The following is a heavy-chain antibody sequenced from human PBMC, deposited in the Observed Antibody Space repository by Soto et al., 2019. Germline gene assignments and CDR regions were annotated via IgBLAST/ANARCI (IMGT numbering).Heavy chain of an antibody. D-gene: IGHD3-10*01. CDR1: GGSISSGGYS. V-gene: IGHV4-30-2*01. Sequence: SETLSLTCAVSGGSISSGGYSWSWIRQPPGKGLEWIGYIYHSGSTYYNPSLKSRVTISVDRSKNQFSLKLSSVTAADTAVYYCARGPPPITWVGEMDLLAPWDRGSLVPGSS. CDR2: IYHSGST. J-gene: IGHJ5*02. CDR3: ARGPPPITWVGEMDLLAP.